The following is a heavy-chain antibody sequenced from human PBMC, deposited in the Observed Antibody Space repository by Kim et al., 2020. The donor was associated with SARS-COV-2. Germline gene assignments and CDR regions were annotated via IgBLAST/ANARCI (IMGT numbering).Heavy chain of an antibody. CDR3: ARPPYGSGSYHCFDP. V-gene: IGHV3-30*07. Sequence: DSVKGRFTNSRDKSKNTLYLQMNSLRAEDTAVYYCARPPYGSGSYHCFDPWGQGTLVTVSS. J-gene: IGHJ5*02. D-gene: IGHD3-10*01.